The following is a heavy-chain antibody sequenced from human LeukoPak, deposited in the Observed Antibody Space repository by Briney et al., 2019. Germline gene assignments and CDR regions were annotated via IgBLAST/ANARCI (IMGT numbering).Heavy chain of an antibody. J-gene: IGHJ4*02. CDR1: GFTFRNAW. CDR3: TTDTQYYYDSSGYWDY. Sequence: GGALRLSCAAYGFTFRNAWMNWVRQAPGKGLEWVGRIKSKTDGGTTDYAAPVKGRFTISRDDSKNTLYLQMNSLKTEDTAVYYCTTDTQYYYDSSGYWDYWGQGTLVTVSS. V-gene: IGHV3-15*07. CDR2: IKSKTDGGTT. D-gene: IGHD3-22*01.